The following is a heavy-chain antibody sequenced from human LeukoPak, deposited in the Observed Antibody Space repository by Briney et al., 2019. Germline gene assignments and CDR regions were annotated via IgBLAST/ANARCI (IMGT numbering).Heavy chain of an antibody. D-gene: IGHD3-3*01. CDR2: INPNSGGT. Sequence: ASVKVSCKASGYTFTGYYMHWVRQAPGQGLEWMGWINPNSGGTNYAQKFQGRVTMTRDTSISTAYMELSRLRSEDTAVYYCARDYDFWSGYYTSRDYYYYMDVWGKGTTVTVSS. V-gene: IGHV1-2*02. J-gene: IGHJ6*03. CDR1: GYTFTGYY. CDR3: ARDYDFWSGYYTSRDYYYYMDV.